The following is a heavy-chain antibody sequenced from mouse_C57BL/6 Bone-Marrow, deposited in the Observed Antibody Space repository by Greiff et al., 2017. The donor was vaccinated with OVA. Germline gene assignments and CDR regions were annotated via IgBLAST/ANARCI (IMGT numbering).Heavy chain of an antibody. J-gene: IGHJ3*01. CDR2: IHPNSGST. V-gene: IGHV1-64*01. CDR1: GYNFTSYW. CDR3: ARNDGYWAY. D-gene: IGHD2-3*01. Sequence: VQLQQSGAELVKPGASVKLSCKASGYNFTSYWMHWVKQRPGQGLEWIGMIHPNSGSTNYNEKFKSKATLTVDKSSSTAYMQLSSLTSEDSAVYYCARNDGYWAYWGQGTLVTVSA.